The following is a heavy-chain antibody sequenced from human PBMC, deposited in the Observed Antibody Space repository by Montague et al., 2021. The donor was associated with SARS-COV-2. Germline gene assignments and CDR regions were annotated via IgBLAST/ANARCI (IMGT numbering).Heavy chain of an antibody. J-gene: IGHJ4*02. Sequence: SLRLSWAASGFTFSSYWMSWVRQAPGKGLEWVANIKEDGSEKKYVGSVKGRFTISRDNAKDSLYLQMNSLRAEDTAVYYCAREYFDNSGMGHYWGQGTLVTVSS. CDR3: AREYFDNSGMGHY. V-gene: IGHV3-7*01. D-gene: IGHD3-22*01. CDR1: GFTFSSYW. CDR2: IKEDGSEK.